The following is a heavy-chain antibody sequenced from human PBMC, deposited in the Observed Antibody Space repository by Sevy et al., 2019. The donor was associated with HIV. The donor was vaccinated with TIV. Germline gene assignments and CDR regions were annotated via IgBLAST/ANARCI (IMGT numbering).Heavy chain of an antibody. CDR2: IKQDGSEK. CDR1: GFTFSSYW. Sequence: GGSLRLSCAASGFTFSSYWMSWVRQAPGKGLEWVANIKQDGSEKYYVDSVKGRFTISRDNAKNSLYLQMNSLRAEDTAVYYCASPTYYYDSRGFRAFDIWGQGTMVTVSS. J-gene: IGHJ3*02. CDR3: ASPTYYYDSRGFRAFDI. V-gene: IGHV3-7*03. D-gene: IGHD3-22*01.